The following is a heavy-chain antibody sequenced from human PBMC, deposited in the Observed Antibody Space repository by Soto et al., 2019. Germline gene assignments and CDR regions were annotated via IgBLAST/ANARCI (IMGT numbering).Heavy chain of an antibody. CDR3: AKDIVVVPAAPDNYGMDV. V-gene: IGHV3-30*18. Sequence: PGGSLRLSCAAPGFTFSSYGMHWVRQAPGKGLEWVAVISYDGSNKYYADSVKGRFTISRDNSKNTLYLQMNSLRAEDTAVYYCAKDIVVVPAAPDNYGMDVWGQGTTVTVSS. CDR2: ISYDGSNK. D-gene: IGHD2-2*01. J-gene: IGHJ6*02. CDR1: GFTFSSYG.